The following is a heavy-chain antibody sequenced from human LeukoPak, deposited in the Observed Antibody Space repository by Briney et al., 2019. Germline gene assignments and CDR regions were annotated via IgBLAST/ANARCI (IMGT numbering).Heavy chain of an antibody. CDR3: ARASHTGWFYFVY. Sequence: SVKVSCKASGGTFITSALNWLRQAPGQGLEWMGGSIPLFRTAKYVQKFQGRVTITADESTTTAYMEVSSLRSDDTAVYYCARASHTGWFYFVYWGQGTLVTVSS. J-gene: IGHJ4*02. CDR2: SIPLFRTA. CDR1: GGTFITSA. V-gene: IGHV1-69*13. D-gene: IGHD6-19*01.